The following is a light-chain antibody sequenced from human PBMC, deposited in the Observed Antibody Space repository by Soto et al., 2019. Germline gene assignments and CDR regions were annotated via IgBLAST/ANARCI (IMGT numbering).Light chain of an antibody. CDR1: QTFRSSS. J-gene: IGKJ2*01. CDR2: GAS. V-gene: IGKV3-20*01. Sequence: EVVLTQSPGTLSLSPGERATLSCRASQTFRSSSLAWYQQKPGQAPRRLIYGASSRATGIPDRFSGSGSGTDFPLTISRVDPEYLAVYYCQQYDSSPRTFGHGPKLEIK. CDR3: QQYDSSPRT.